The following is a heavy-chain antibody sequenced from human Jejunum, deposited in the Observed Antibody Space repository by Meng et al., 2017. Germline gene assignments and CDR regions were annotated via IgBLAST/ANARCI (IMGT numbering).Heavy chain of an antibody. CDR1: GFTFGSAW. J-gene: IGHJ4*02. Sequence: GESLKISCAASGFTFGSAWMTWVRQAAGKGLEWLGNINPHGSATNYVGSVKGRFTISRDNAKNSVYLQMNSLRADDTAVYYCTRDAGWGSLDYWGQGTLVTVSS. CDR2: INPHGSAT. V-gene: IGHV3-7*01. D-gene: IGHD7-27*01. CDR3: TRDAGWGSLDY.